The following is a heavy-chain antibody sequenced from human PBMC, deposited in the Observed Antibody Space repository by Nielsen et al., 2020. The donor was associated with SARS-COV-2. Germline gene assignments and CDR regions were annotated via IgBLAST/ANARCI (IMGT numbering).Heavy chain of an antibody. D-gene: IGHD3-22*01. V-gene: IGHV1-18*01. CDR3: ARDSSGTYRRVDY. CDR2: ISAYNGNT. J-gene: IGHJ4*02. CDR1: GYTFTSYG. Sequence: ASVKVSCKASGYTFTSYGISWVRQAPGQGLEWMGWISAYNGNTNYAQKVQGRVTMTTDTSTSTVYMELSSLRSDDTAVYYCARDSSGTYRRVDYWGQGTLVTVSS.